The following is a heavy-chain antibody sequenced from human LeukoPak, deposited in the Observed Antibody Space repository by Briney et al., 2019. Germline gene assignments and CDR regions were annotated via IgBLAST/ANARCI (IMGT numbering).Heavy chain of an antibody. D-gene: IGHD3-22*01. Sequence: SETLSLTCTVSGGSMSSYFWNWLRQPAGKGLEWIGRIFTSGTANYNPSLNSRVTMSVDTSKNQFSLKLSSVTAADTAVYYCARSYDSSGYSVGFDYWGQGTLVTVSS. V-gene: IGHV4-4*07. J-gene: IGHJ4*02. CDR1: GGSMSSYF. CDR3: ARSYDSSGYSVGFDY. CDR2: IFTSGTA.